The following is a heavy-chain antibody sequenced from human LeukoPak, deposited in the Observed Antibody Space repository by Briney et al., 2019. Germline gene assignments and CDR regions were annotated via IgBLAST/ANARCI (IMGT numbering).Heavy chain of an antibody. Sequence: SVKVSCKASGGTFSSYAISWVRQAPGQGLEWMGRIIPIFGIANYAQRFQGRVTITADKSTSTAYMELSSLRSEDTAVYYCAREMYYYDSSGYYSFDYWGQGTLVTVSS. CDR1: GGTFSSYA. J-gene: IGHJ4*02. CDR2: IIPIFGIA. CDR3: AREMYYYDSSGYYSFDY. D-gene: IGHD3-22*01. V-gene: IGHV1-69*04.